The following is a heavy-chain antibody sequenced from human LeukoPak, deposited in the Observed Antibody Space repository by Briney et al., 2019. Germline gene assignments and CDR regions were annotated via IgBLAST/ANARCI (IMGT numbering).Heavy chain of an antibody. CDR2: IYYSGST. CDR1: GGSISSSSYY. D-gene: IGHD6-19*01. CDR3: ARHHTSSGWYPNWFDP. V-gene: IGHV4-39*01. Sequence: SETLSLTCTVSGGSISSSSYYWGWIRQPPGKGLEWIGSIYYSGSTYYNPSLKSRVTISVDTSKNQFSLKLSSVTAADTAVYYCARHHTSSGWYPNWFDPWAREPWSPSPQ. J-gene: IGHJ5*02.